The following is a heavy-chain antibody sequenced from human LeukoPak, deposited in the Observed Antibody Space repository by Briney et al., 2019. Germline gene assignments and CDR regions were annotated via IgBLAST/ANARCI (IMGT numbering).Heavy chain of an antibody. V-gene: IGHV4-38-2*02. CDR1: GYSISSGYY. D-gene: IGHD4-11*01. J-gene: IGHJ5*02. CDR2: IYHSGST. Sequence: PSETLSLTCTVSGYSISSGYYWGWIRQPPGKGLEWIGSIYHSGSTYYNPSLKSRVTTSVDTSKNQFSLKLSSVTAADTAVYYCARKRYSNYDWFDPWGQGTLVTVSS. CDR3: ARKRYSNYDWFDP.